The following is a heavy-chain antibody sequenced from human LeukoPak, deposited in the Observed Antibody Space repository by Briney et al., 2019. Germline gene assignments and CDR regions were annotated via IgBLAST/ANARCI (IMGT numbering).Heavy chain of an antibody. CDR1: GYTLTELS. Sequence: GASVKVSCKVSGYTLTELSMHWVRQAPGQGLEWMGWINTNTGNPTYAQGFTGRFVFSLDTSVSTAYLQISSLKAEDTAVYYCATDLKKGDSGCFDYWGQGTLVTVSS. CDR2: INTNTGNP. D-gene: IGHD6-19*01. V-gene: IGHV7-4-1*02. CDR3: ATDLKKGDSGCFDY. J-gene: IGHJ4*02.